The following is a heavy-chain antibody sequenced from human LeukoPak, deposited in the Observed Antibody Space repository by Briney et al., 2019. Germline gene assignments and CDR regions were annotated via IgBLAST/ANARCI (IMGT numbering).Heavy chain of an antibody. D-gene: IGHD3-22*01. J-gene: IGHJ4*02. CDR3: ARAPYYYGSSGYYFDY. Sequence: ASVKVSCKASGGTFSSYAISWVRQAPGQGLEWMGWINTNTGNPTYAQGFTGRFVFSLDTSVSTAYLQISSLKAEDTAVYYCARAPYYYGSSGYYFDYWGQGTLVTVSS. CDR2: INTNTGNP. V-gene: IGHV7-4-1*02. CDR1: GGTFSSYA.